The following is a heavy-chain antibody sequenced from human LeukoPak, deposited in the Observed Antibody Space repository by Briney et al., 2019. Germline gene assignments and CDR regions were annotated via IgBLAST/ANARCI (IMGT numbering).Heavy chain of an antibody. D-gene: IGHD6-19*01. Sequence: PSGTLSLTCAVSGDSISSSNWWSWVRQPPGKGLEWIGEIYHSGSTNYNPSLRSRVTISVDKSKNQFSLKLSSVTAADTAVYYCARFGSGWYGFDYWGQGTLSPSPQ. CDR2: IYHSGST. CDR1: GDSISSSNW. J-gene: IGHJ4*02. V-gene: IGHV4-4*02. CDR3: ARFGSGWYGFDY.